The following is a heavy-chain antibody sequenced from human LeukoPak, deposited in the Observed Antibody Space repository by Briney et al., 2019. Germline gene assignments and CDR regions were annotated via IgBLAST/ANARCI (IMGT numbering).Heavy chain of an antibody. CDR2: ISSGAVST. J-gene: IGHJ4*02. Sequence: GGSLRLSCAASGFTFNNYVMSWVRQAPGKGLEWVSGISSGAVSTYYADSVKGRFTISRDNSKATLFLQMNSLRVDDSAVYYCARSFGLDYRGQGALVTVSS. D-gene: IGHD3-10*01. V-gene: IGHV3-23*01. CDR1: GFTFNNYV. CDR3: ARSFGLDY.